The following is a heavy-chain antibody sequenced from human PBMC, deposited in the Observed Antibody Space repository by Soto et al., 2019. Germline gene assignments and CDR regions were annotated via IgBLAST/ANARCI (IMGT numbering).Heavy chain of an antibody. V-gene: IGHV3-21*01. CDR1: GFTFSSYS. D-gene: IGHD4-17*01. Sequence: GGSLRLSCAASGFTFSSYSMNWVRQAPGKGLEWVSSISSSSSYIYYADSVKGRFTISRDNAKNSLYLQMNSLRAEDTAVYYCARDRDGDYANFDYWGQGTLVTVSS. CDR3: ARDRDGDYANFDY. CDR2: ISSSSSYI. J-gene: IGHJ4*02.